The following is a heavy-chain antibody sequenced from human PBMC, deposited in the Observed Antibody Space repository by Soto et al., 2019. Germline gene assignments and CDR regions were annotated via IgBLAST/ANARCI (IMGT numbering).Heavy chain of an antibody. V-gene: IGHV3-48*02. J-gene: IGHJ2*01. Sequence: GGSLRLSCAASGFTFSSYSMNWVRQAPGKGLEWVSYISRSSTIYYVDYVKGRFTISRDNAKNSLYLQMNSLRDEDTAVYYCARDDGYYDYVWALWGRGTLVTVSS. CDR1: GFTFSSYS. D-gene: IGHD3-16*01. CDR2: ISRSSTI. CDR3: ARDDGYYDYVWAL.